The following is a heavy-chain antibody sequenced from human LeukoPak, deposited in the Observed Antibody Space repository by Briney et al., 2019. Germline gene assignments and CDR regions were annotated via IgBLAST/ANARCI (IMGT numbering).Heavy chain of an antibody. J-gene: IGHJ4*02. D-gene: IGHD2-2*01. CDR1: GFSFSTFA. CDR2: ISGSADST. V-gene: IGHV3-23*01. CDR3: AKVFPAGYYFDY. Sequence: PGGSLRLSCAASGFSFSTFAMGWVREAPGKGLEWGSSISGSADSTYYADPVKGRFTISRDNSKHTRYLQMDSLRAEDTAVYYCAKVFPAGYYFDYWGLGTLVTVSS.